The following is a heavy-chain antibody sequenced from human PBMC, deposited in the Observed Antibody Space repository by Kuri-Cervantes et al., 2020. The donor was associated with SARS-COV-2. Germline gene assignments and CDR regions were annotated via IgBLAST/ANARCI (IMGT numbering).Heavy chain of an antibody. CDR2: ISYDGSNK. J-gene: IGHJ4*02. V-gene: IGHV3-30-3*01. CDR3: ASGHGDALISIDY. CDR1: GFTFSSYA. D-gene: IGHD4-17*01. Sequence: GESLKISCAASGFTFSSYAMHWVRQAPGKGLEWVAVISYDGSNKYYADSVKGRFTISRDNSKNTLYLQMNSLRAEDTAVYYCASGHGDALISIDYWGQGTLVTVSS.